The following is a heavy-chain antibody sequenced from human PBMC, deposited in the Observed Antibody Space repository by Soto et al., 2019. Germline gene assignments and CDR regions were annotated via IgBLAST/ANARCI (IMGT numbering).Heavy chain of an antibody. Sequence: ESGGGLMQPGESLRLSCAASGLTVSGKKYVAWVRQAPGKGLEWVSALYDVDGSFYADSVKGRFTTSSDSSRTTVYLQMNGLRPDDTAVYYCATWHEREHAYDVWGQGTTVTVSS. CDR1: GLTVSGKKY. D-gene: IGHD1-1*01. J-gene: IGHJ3*01. V-gene: IGHV3-53*01. CDR3: ATWHEREHAYDV. CDR2: LYDVDGS.